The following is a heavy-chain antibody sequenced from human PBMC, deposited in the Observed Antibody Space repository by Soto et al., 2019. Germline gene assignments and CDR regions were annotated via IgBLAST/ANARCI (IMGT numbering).Heavy chain of an antibody. J-gene: IGHJ4*02. Sequence: QLQLQESGPGLVKPSETLSLTCTVSGGSISSSSYYWGWIRQPPGKGLEWIGSIYYSGSTYYNPSLKSRVTISVDTSKNQFSLKLSSVTAADTAVYYCARRDCSGGSCYSGLPDYWGQGTLVTVSS. D-gene: IGHD2-15*01. V-gene: IGHV4-39*01. CDR2: IYYSGST. CDR3: ARRDCSGGSCYSGLPDY. CDR1: GGSISSSSYY.